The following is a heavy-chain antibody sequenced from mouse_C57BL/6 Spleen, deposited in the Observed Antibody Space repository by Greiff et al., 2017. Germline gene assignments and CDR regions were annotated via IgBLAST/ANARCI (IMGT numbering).Heavy chain of an antibody. CDR2: IDPSDSEP. D-gene: IGHD4-1*01. V-gene: IGHV1-52*01. CDR1: GYTFTSYW. J-gene: IGHJ2*01. CDR3: ARSKDWDVRDYLDY. Sequence: VQLQQPGAELVRPGSSVKLSCKASGYTFTSYWMHWVKQRPIQGLEWIGNIDPSDSEPHYNQKFKDKATLTVDKSSSTAYMQVSSLTSEDSAVYYCARSKDWDVRDYLDYWGQGTTLTVSS.